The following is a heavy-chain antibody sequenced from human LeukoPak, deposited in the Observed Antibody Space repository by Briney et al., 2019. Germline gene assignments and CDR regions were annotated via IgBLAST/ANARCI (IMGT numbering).Heavy chain of an antibody. J-gene: IGHJ6*02. Sequence: GGSLRLSCAASGFSVSSNYMSWVRQAPGKGLEWVSVIYSGGSTYYADSVKGRFTISRDNSKNTLYLQMNSLRAEDTAVYYCAREGYYYDSSGYRSLYYYYGMDVWGQGTTVTVSS. CDR2: IYSGGST. D-gene: IGHD3-22*01. V-gene: IGHV3-66*01. CDR3: AREGYYYDSSGYRSLYYYYGMDV. CDR1: GFSVSSNY.